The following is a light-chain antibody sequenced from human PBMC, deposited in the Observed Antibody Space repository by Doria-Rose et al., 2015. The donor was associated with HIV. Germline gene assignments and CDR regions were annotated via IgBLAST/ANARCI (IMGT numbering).Light chain of an antibody. CDR2: DAS. V-gene: IGKV3-20*01. CDR1: QRIKSSY. Sequence: TQSPGTLSLSPGERATLSCRASQRIKSSYLAWYQQQPGQAPRLLIYDASTSATGIPDRFSGSGSGTDFTLTISRLDPEDVAVYYCQQYGTSRGTFGQGPRLEIK. J-gene: IGKJ5*01. CDR3: QQYGTSRGT.